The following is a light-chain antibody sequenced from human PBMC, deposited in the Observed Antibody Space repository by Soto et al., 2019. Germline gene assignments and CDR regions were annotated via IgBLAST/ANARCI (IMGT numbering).Light chain of an antibody. Sequence: QSVLTQPPSVSGAPGQRVTLSCTGSISNIGAGYGVHWYQQLPGRAPKLLVYDNTKRHSGVPDRFSGSKSGTSASLAITRLRADDEAEYNCKSYDSSLSGVVFGGGTKLTVL. CDR2: DNT. CDR1: ISNIGAGYG. CDR3: KSYDSSLSGVV. V-gene: IGLV1-40*01. J-gene: IGLJ2*01.